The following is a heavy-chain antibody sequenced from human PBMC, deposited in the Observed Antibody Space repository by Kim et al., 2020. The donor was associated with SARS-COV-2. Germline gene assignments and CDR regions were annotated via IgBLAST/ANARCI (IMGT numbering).Heavy chain of an antibody. CDR1: GGTFSSYA. CDR3: ASRSGIAARDYGMDV. Sequence: SVKVSCKASGGTFSSYAISWVRQAPGQGLEWMGRIIPILGIANYAQKFQGRVTITADKSTSTAYMELSSLRSEDTAVYYCASRSGIAARDYGMDVWGQGTTVTVSS. J-gene: IGHJ6*02. D-gene: IGHD6-6*01. V-gene: IGHV1-69*04. CDR2: IIPILGIA.